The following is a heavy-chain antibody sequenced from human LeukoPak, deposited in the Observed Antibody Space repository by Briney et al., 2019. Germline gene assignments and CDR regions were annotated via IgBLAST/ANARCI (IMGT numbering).Heavy chain of an antibody. Sequence: GGSLRLSCAASGFTFSSYAMHRVRQAPGKGLEWVAVISYDGSNKYYADSVKGRFTISRDNSKNTLYLQMNSLRAEDTAVYYCARRGPLYYYGMDVWGQGTTVTVSS. CDR2: ISYDGSNK. V-gene: IGHV3-30-3*01. J-gene: IGHJ6*02. CDR3: ARRGPLYYYGMDV. CDR1: GFTFSSYA.